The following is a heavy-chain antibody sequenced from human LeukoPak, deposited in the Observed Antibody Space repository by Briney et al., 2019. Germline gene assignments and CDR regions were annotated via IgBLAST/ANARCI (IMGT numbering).Heavy chain of an antibody. V-gene: IGHV3-23*01. Sequence: PGGSLRLSCAASGFTFSSYAVSWVRQAPGKGLEWVSAISGSGGSTYYADSVKGRFTISRDNSKNTLYLQMNSLRADDTAVYYCAKDGAYDSGNYLFDFWGQGTLVAVSS. CDR1: GFTFSSYA. J-gene: IGHJ4*02. CDR3: AKDGAYDSGNYLFDF. CDR2: ISGSGGST. D-gene: IGHD3-10*01.